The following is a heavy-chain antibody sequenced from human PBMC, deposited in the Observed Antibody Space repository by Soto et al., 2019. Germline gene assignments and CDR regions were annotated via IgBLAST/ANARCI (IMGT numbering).Heavy chain of an antibody. CDR3: AKSNYGDYDSAFDI. CDR2: TSGSGGST. D-gene: IGHD4-17*01. Sequence: GGSLRLSCAASGFTFSSYAMSWVRQAPGKGLEWVLGTSGSGGSTYYADSVKGRFTISRDISKNTLYLQMNSLRAEDTAVYYCAKSNYGDYDSAFDIWGQGTMVTVSS. CDR1: GFTFSSYA. V-gene: IGHV3-23*01. J-gene: IGHJ3*02.